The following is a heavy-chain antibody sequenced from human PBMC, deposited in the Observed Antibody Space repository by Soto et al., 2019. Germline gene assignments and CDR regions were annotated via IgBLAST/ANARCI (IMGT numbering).Heavy chain of an antibody. Sequence: QLQLQESGPGLVKPSETLYLTCTISGGSLSSNDYFWGWIRQPPGKGLEWLGTIHYRVQISYSPSLESRVTMSVDTSENQFSLMLGSVTAADTAFYFWARHGNWKYGDDSFDIWGQWTMVTVSS. CDR3: ARHGNWKYGDDSFDI. CDR2: IHYRVQI. V-gene: IGHV4-39*01. CDR1: GGSLSSNDYF. D-gene: IGHD1-20*01. J-gene: IGHJ3*02.